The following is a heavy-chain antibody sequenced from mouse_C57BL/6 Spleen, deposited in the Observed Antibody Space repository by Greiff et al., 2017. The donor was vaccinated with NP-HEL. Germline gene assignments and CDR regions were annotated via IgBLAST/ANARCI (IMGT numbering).Heavy chain of an antibody. D-gene: IGHD1-1*01. CDR3: GSIFYYGAMCY. Sequence: VQLKQSGPELVKPGASVKMSCKASGYTFTDYNMHWVKQSHGKSLEWIGYINPNNGGTSYNQKFKGKATLTVNKSSSTAYMELRSLTSEDSAVYYCGSIFYYGAMCYWGHGASVTVSS. V-gene: IGHV1-22*01. CDR2: INPNNGGT. CDR1: GYTFTDYN. J-gene: IGHJ4*01.